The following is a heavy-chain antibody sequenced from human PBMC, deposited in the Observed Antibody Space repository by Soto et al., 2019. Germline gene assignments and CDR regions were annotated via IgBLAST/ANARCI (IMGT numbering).Heavy chain of an antibody. CDR1: GFSFSDHY. CDR2: IRDKANSYAT. CDR3: TRLYCGGDCDFDS. V-gene: IGHV3-73*01. J-gene: IGHJ4*02. Sequence: VGSLRLSCAASGFSFSDHYMDWGRQASGKGLEWVGRIRDKANSYATAYTASVKGRFTISRDDSKNTAYLQMNSLKTEDTAVYYCTRLYCGGDCDFDSWGQGNLVTVSS. D-gene: IGHD2-21*02.